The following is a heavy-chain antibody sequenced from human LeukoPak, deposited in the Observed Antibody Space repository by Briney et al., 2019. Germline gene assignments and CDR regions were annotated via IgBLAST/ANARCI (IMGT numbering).Heavy chain of an antibody. CDR2: ISISSSYI. CDR3: ARDRQDEYYDFWSGYFDY. V-gene: IGHV3-21*01. J-gene: IGHJ4*02. Sequence: GGSLRLSCAASGFTFSSYSMNWVRQAPGKGLEWVSSISISSSYIYYADSVKGRFTISRDNAKNSLYLQMNSLRAEDTAVYYCARDRQDEYYDFWSGYFDYWGQGTLVTVSS. CDR1: GFTFSSYS. D-gene: IGHD3-3*01.